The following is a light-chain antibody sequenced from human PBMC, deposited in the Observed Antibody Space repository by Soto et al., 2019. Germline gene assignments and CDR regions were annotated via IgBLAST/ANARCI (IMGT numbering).Light chain of an antibody. CDR1: QSILTW. CDR3: QQPNSYPLT. J-gene: IGKJ4*01. Sequence: DIQMTQSPSTLSASVGDRVTITCRASQSILTWLAWYQQKPGKAPKLLIYDASNLQSGVPSRFSGSGSGTEFTLTISSLQPEDFTTYSCQQPNSYPLTFGGGTKVDIK. CDR2: DAS. V-gene: IGKV1-5*01.